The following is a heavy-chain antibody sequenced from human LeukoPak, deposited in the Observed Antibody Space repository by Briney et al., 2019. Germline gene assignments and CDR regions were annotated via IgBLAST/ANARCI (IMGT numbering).Heavy chain of an antibody. CDR1: GFTFGDYA. D-gene: IGHD3-9*01. CDR3: TRDQSASNYDILTGYYSLYYYYGMDV. J-gene: IGHJ6*02. V-gene: IGHV3-49*04. Sequence: GRSPRLSCTASGFTFGDYAMSWVRQAPGKGLEWVGFIRSKAYGGTTEYAASVKGRFTISRDDSKSIAYLQMNSLKTEDTAVYYCTRDQSASNYDILTGYYSLYYYYGMDVWGQGTTVTVSS. CDR2: IRSKAYGGTT.